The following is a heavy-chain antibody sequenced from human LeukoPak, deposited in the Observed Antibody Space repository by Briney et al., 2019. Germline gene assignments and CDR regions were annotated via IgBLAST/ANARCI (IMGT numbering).Heavy chain of an antibody. CDR1: GYTFTSYD. Sequence: ASVKVSCKASGYTFTSYDINWVRQAAGQGLEWMAWMNPNSGNTGYAQKFQGRVTITRNTSISTAYMELSSLRSEDTAVYYCARGRSTMVRGVIKGYYYYYMDVWGKGTTVTVSS. J-gene: IGHJ6*03. CDR2: MNPNSGNT. D-gene: IGHD3-10*01. V-gene: IGHV1-8*03. CDR3: ARGRSTMVRGVIKGYYYYYMDV.